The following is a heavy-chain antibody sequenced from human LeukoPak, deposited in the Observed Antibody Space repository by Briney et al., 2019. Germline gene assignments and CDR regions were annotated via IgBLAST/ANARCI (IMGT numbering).Heavy chain of an antibody. Sequence: SETLSLTCTVSGGSISSYYWSWIRQPPGKGLEWIGYIYYSGSTNYNPSLKSRVTISVDTSKNQFSLKLSSVTAADTAVYYCASTPHSSILDNWFDPWGQGTLVTVSS. CDR2: IYYSGST. CDR3: ASTPHSSILDNWFDP. V-gene: IGHV4-59*01. J-gene: IGHJ5*02. CDR1: GGSISSYY. D-gene: IGHD2-21*01.